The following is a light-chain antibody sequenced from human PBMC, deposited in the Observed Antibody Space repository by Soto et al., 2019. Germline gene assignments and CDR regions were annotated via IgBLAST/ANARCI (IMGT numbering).Light chain of an antibody. CDR1: QSIATY. Sequence: DIQMTQSPSSLSASVGDRVSITCRASQSIATYLNWYEQKPGKAPKLLIFTSSTLQSGVPSRFSGSGSGTDFTLTISSLQPEDFATYFCQQSHSFPYTFGQGTNLEI. V-gene: IGKV1-39*01. CDR3: QQSHSFPYT. CDR2: TSS. J-gene: IGKJ2*01.